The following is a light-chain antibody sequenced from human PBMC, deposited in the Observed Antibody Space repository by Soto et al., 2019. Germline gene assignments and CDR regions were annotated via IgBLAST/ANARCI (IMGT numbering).Light chain of an antibody. Sequence: EIVLTQSPGTLSLSPGERATLSCRASQSVGSSQLAWYQQKPGQAPRLVIYGASSRATDTPDRFSGSGSGTDFTLTISRLEPEDVVVYYCQQYGSSPRTFGQGTKVEIK. CDR3: QQYGSSPRT. CDR2: GAS. CDR1: QSVGSSQ. J-gene: IGKJ1*01. V-gene: IGKV3-20*01.